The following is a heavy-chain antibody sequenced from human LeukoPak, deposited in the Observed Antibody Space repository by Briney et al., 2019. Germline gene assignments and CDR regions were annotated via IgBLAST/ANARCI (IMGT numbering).Heavy chain of an antibody. D-gene: IGHD3-16*02. J-gene: IGHJ4*02. CDR1: GFTFSSHW. V-gene: IGHV3-7*01. CDR3: ARVFVWGSYRSHFDY. Sequence: GGSLRLSCAASGFTFSSHWMSWVRQAPGKGLEWVANIKQDGSEKYYVDSVKGRFTISRDNAKNSLYLQMNSLRAEDTAVYYCARVFVWGSYRSHFDYWGQGTLVTVSS. CDR2: IKQDGSEK.